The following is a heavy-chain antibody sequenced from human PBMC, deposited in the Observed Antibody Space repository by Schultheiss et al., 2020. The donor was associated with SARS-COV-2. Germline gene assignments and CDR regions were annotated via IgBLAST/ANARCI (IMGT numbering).Heavy chain of an antibody. V-gene: IGHV4-34*01. CDR1: GGSFSGYY. J-gene: IGHJ4*02. CDR3: AREHYGSLY. CDR2: INHSGST. Sequence: SETLSLTCAVYGGSFSGYYWSWIRQPPGKGLEWIGEINHSGSTNYNPSLKSRVTISVDTSKNQFSLQLNSVTPEDTAVYYCAREHYGSLYWGQGTLVTVSS. D-gene: IGHD3-10*01.